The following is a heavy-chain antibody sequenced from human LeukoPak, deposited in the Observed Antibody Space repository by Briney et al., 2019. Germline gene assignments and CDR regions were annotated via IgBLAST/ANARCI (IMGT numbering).Heavy chain of an antibody. D-gene: IGHD3-22*01. CDR2: IKQDGSEK. J-gene: IGHJ4*02. V-gene: IGHV3-7*01. Sequence: GGSLRLSCAASGFIFSSYWMSWVRQAPGKGLEWVAHIKQDGSEKYYVDSVKGRFTISRDNAKNSLYLQMNSLRAEDTAVYYCARGDSYYDSSGYYGLLYFDYWGQGNLVTVSS. CDR3: ARGDSYYDSSGYYGLLYFDY. CDR1: GFIFSSYW.